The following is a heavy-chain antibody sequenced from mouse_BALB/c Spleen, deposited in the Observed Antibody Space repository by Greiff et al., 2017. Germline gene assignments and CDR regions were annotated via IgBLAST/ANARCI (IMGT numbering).Heavy chain of an antibody. CDR2: ISNGGGST. CDR3: ARQKENYSFAY. J-gene: IGHJ3*01. CDR1: GFTFSSYT. Sequence: EVKLMESGGGLVQPGGSLKLSCAASGFTFSSYTMSWVRQTPEKRLEWVAYISNGGGSTYYPDTVKGRFTISRDNAKNTLYLQMSSLKSEDTAMYYCARQKENYSFAYWGQGTLVTVSA. V-gene: IGHV5-12-2*01. D-gene: IGHD2-1*01.